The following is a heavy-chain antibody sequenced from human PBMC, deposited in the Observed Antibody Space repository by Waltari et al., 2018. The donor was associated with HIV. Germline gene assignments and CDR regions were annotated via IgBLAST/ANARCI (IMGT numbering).Heavy chain of an antibody. D-gene: IGHD1-1*01. CDR1: GFTLSSYW. CDR2: IKQDGSEK. CDR3: ARDNWNDGLDI. V-gene: IGHV3-7*01. Sequence: EVQLVESGGGLVQPGGYLSLSCAASGFTLSSYWMSWVRQARGKGLEWVANIKQDGSEKYYVDSVKGRFTISRDNAKNSLYLQMNSLRAEDTAVYYCARDNWNDGLDIWGQGTMVTVSS. J-gene: IGHJ3*02.